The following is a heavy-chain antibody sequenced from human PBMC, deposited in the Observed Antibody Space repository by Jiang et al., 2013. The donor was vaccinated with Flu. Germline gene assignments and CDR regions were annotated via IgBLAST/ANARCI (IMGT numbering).Heavy chain of an antibody. CDR3: TRIVGRYCSGGSCVDYYGMDV. D-gene: IGHD2-15*01. CDR1: GFTFSGSA. CDR2: IRSKANSYAT. V-gene: IGHV3-73*01. Sequence: LVESGGGLVQPGGSLKLSCAASGFTFSGSAMHWVRQASGKGLEWVGRIRSKANSYATAYAASVKGRFTISRDDSKNTAYLQMNSLKTEDTAVYYCTRIVGRYCSGGSCVDYYGMDVWGQGTTVTVSS. J-gene: IGHJ6*02.